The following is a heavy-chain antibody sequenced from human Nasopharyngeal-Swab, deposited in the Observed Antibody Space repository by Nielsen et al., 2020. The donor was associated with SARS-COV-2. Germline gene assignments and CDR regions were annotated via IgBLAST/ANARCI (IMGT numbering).Heavy chain of an antibody. V-gene: IGHV3-23*01. J-gene: IGHJ4*02. Sequence: WIRQPPGKGLEWVSAIRGSGITTYYADSVKGRFTISRDNSKNTVYLQMDSLRAEDVAIYYCAKDMAAGYFFDFWGQGTPVTVSS. D-gene: IGHD6-13*01. CDR3: AKDMAAGYFFDF. CDR2: IRGSGITT.